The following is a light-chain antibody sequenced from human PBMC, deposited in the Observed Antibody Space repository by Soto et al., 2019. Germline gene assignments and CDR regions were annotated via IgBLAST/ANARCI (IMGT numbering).Light chain of an antibody. V-gene: IGLV1-40*01. J-gene: IGLJ1*01. CDR3: QSYDTSLSGSYV. Sequence: QSVLTQPPSVSGAPGQTVAISCTGSTSNIGAGYDVHWYQQLPGTSPKLLIFANSNRPSGVPDRFSASRSGSSASLTITGLQAEDEADYYCQSYDTSLSGSYVFGSGTKVTVL. CDR2: ANS. CDR1: TSNIGAGYD.